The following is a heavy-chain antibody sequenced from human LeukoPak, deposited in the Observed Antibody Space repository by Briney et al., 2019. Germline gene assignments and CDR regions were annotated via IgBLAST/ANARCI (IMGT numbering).Heavy chain of an antibody. CDR1: GGSLSGYY. V-gene: IGHV4-4*07. D-gene: IGHD4-23*01. CDR3: ASQWNDYGGNYDAFDI. J-gene: IGHJ3*02. Sequence: SETLSLTCSVSGGSLSGYYWSWIRQPAGKGLEWIGRIYTSGSTKYNPSLKSRVTISVDTSKNQFSLKLSSVTAADTAVYYCASQWNDYGGNYDAFDIWGQGTMVTVSS. CDR2: IYTSGST.